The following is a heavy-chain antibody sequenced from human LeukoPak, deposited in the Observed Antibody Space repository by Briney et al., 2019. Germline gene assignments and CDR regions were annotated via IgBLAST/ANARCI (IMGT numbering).Heavy chain of an antibody. Sequence: GGSLRLSCAASGLTFSTYAMSWVRQAPGKGLEWVSAITDSGGSAYYADSEKGRFTISRDNSKNTLYLQMNSLRAEDTAVYYCAKGWSSYDAFDIWGQGTMVTVSS. J-gene: IGHJ3*02. CDR2: ITDSGGSA. CDR1: GLTFSTYA. D-gene: IGHD3-3*01. CDR3: AKGWSSYDAFDI. V-gene: IGHV3-23*01.